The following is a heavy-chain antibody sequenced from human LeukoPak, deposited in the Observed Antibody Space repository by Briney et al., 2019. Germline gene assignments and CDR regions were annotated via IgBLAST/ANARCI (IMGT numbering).Heavy chain of an antibody. CDR3: ARDPVTTRFDP. CDR2: IIPIFGIA. Sequence: GASVKVSCKASGGTFISYAISWVRQAPGQGLEWMGSIIPIFGIANYAQKFQGRVTITADKSTSTAYMELSSLRSEDTAVYYCARDPVTTRFDPWGQGTLVTVSS. J-gene: IGHJ5*02. D-gene: IGHD4-17*01. CDR1: GGTFISYA. V-gene: IGHV1-69*04.